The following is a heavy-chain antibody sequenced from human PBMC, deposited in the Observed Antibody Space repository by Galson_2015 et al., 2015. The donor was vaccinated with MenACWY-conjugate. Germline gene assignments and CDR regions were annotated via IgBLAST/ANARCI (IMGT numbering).Heavy chain of an antibody. CDR1: GFTFASYN. J-gene: IGHJ3*01. V-gene: IGHV3-21*01. CDR2: ITSGSSYI. Sequence: SLRLSCAASGFTFASYNMNWVRQAPGKGLEWVSSITSGSSYIYYADSVKGRFTISRDNAKNSLYLQMNSLRAEDTAVYYCAGTKSWGQGTMVTVSS. CDR3: AGTKS.